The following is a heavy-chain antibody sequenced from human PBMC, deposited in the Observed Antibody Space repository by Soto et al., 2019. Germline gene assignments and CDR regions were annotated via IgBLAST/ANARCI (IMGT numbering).Heavy chain of an antibody. D-gene: IGHD1-26*01. Sequence: EVQLVESGGGLIQPGGSLRLSCAASGFTVSSGYMSWVRQAPGKGLEWVSALYSGGKTYYADSVKGRFTISRDNSNNTLYLQMNSLRADDTAVYYCATQVGTSTTFAYWGQGALVTVSP. CDR2: LYSGGKT. CDR3: ATQVGTSTTFAY. CDR1: GFTVSSGY. V-gene: IGHV3-53*01. J-gene: IGHJ4*02.